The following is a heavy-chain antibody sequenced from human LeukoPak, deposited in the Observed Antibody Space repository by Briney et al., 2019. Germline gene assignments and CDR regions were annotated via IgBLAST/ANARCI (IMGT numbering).Heavy chain of an antibody. CDR1: GYTFTGHY. CDR2: IKPKSGAT. CDR3: ARVREWEEISGAIPDYFDY. J-gene: IGHJ4*02. Sequence: ASVKVSCKASGYTFTGHYMNWVRQAPEQGLEWMGWIKPKSGATTYAQKFQGRVTMTRDTSINTAYLELSSLTSDDTAINYCARVREWEEISGAIPDYFDYWGQGTLVTVSS. V-gene: IGHV1-2*02. D-gene: IGHD3-3*01.